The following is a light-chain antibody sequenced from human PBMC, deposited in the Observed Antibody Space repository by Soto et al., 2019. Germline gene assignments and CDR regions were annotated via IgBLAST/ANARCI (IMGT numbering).Light chain of an antibody. J-gene: IGKJ3*01. Sequence: AIRMTQSPSSLSASTGDRVTITCRASQGISSYLAWYQQKPGKAPKLLIYAASTLQSGVPSRFSGSGSGTDFTLTISCLQSEDFATYYCQQANSLPFTFGPGTKVDIK. CDR3: QQANSLPFT. CDR2: AAS. CDR1: QGISSY. V-gene: IGKV1-8*01.